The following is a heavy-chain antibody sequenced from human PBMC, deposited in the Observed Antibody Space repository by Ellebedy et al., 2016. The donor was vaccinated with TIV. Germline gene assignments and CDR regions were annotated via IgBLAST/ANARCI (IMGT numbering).Heavy chain of an antibody. J-gene: IGHJ4*03. CDR3: ARVRFGDTAVDY. V-gene: IGHV3-13*01. CDR2: IGTAGDT. D-gene: IGHD2-21*01. Sequence: GGSLRLSCAASGFTFSSYDMHWVRQGTGKGLEWVSAIGTAGDTYYPGSVKGRFTISRENAENSLYLQITSLRAEDTAEYYCARVRFGDTAVDYWGQGTLVTVSS. CDR1: GFTFSSYD.